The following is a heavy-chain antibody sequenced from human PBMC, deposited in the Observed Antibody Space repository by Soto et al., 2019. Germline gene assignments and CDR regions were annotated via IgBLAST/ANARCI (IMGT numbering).Heavy chain of an antibody. J-gene: IGHJ3*02. CDR1: GGSISSNY. CDR3: VRDRGPYDAFDI. V-gene: IGHV4-59*01. Sequence: PSETLSLTCTVSGGSISSNYWSWIRQPPGKGLEWIGCFHYSGTTDYNPSLKSRVTMSADTSKNQLSLKLNSVTAADTATYYCVRDRGPYDAFDIWGQGTMVTVSS. CDR2: FHYSGTT.